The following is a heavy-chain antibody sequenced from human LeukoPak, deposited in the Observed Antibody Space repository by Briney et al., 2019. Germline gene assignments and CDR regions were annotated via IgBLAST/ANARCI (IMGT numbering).Heavy chain of an antibody. D-gene: IGHD1-1*01. Sequence: GGSLRLSCAASGFTFSSYSMNWVRQAPGKGLEWVSYISSSSSTIYYADSVKGRFTISRDNAKNSLYLQMNSLRAEDTAVYYCARDLGGRWLQLEVDYWGQGTLVTVSS. J-gene: IGHJ4*02. CDR3: ARDLGGRWLQLEVDY. V-gene: IGHV3-48*01. CDR2: ISSSSSTI. CDR1: GFTFSSYS.